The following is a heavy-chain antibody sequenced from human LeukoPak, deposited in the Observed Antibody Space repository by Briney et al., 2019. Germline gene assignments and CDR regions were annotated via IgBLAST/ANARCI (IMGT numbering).Heavy chain of an antibody. V-gene: IGHV3-48*03. CDR2: ISSSGSTI. J-gene: IGHJ4*02. CDR3: AREPGYCSGGSCYEGADY. CDR1: GFTFSSYE. Sequence: SGGSLRLSCAASGFTFSSYEMNWVRQAPGKGLEWVSYISSSGSTIYYADSVKGRFTISRANAKNSLYLQMNSLRAEDTAVYYCAREPGYCSGGSCYEGADYWGQGTLVTVSS. D-gene: IGHD2-15*01.